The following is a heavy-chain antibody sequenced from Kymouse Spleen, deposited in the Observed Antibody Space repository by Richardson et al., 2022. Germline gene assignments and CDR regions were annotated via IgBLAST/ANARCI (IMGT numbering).Heavy chain of an antibody. CDR2: IWYDGSNK. Sequence: QVQLVESGGGVVQPGRSLRLSCAASGFTFSSYGMHWVRQAPGKGLEWVAVIWYDGSNKYYADSVKGRFTISRDNSKNTLYLQMNSLRAEDTAVYYCAVTMVRGVIPFDYWGQGTLVTVSS. CDR1: GFTFSSYG. CDR3: AVTMVRGVIPFDY. J-gene: IGHJ4*02. V-gene: IGHV3-33*01. D-gene: IGHD3-10*01.